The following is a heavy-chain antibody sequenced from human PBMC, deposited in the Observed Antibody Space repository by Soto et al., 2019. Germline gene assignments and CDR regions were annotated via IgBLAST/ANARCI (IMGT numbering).Heavy chain of an antibody. J-gene: IGHJ3*02. CDR2: IYYSGTT. CDR1: GGSISSGDYY. D-gene: IGHD3-22*01. Sequence: SETLSLTCTVSGGSISSGDYYWSWIRQPPGKGLEWVGYIYYSGTTYYNPSLKSRVTISLGTSKNQFSLKLSSVTAADTAVYYCASTYYYDAAGTNAFDIWGQGTMVTVSS. V-gene: IGHV4-30-4*01. CDR3: ASTYYYDAAGTNAFDI.